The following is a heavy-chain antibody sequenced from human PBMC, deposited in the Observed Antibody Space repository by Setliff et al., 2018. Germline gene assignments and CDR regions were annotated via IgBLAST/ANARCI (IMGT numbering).Heavy chain of an antibody. CDR3: AREGSIGWSQYFHH. J-gene: IGHJ1*01. CDR1: GFTLRNSG. CDR2: ISYDGFKI. Sequence: GGSLRLSCAASGFTLRNSGMHWVRQAPGRGLEWVTFISYDGFKIYYAESVKGRFTISRDIPTNTLFLEIDSLRSEDTGLYYCAREGSIGWSQYFHHWGQGTPVTVSS. D-gene: IGHD6-19*01. V-gene: IGHV3-30*03.